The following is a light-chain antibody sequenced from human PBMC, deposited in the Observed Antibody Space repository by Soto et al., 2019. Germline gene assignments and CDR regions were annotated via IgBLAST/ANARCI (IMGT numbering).Light chain of an antibody. CDR2: DDD. Sequence: QSALTQPASVSGSPGQSITISCTGTSSDVGVNYVSWYVSWYQQHPGKVPKLIIYDDDDRHSGVSTRFSGSKSGSTASLTIYDLQAEDEADYYCSSYANSRTVIFGGGTKLTVL. CDR1: SSDVGVNYVSWY. J-gene: IGLJ2*01. V-gene: IGLV2-14*03. CDR3: SSYANSRTVI.